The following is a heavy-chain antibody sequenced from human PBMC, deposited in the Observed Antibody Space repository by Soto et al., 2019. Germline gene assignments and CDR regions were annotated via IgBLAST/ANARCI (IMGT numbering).Heavy chain of an antibody. J-gene: IGHJ4*02. D-gene: IGHD2-21*02. CDR1: GFTFSSSA. CDR3: AKGCGGDCYSGAQY. V-gene: IGHV3-23*01. CDR2: ISNSGGST. Sequence: EVQLLESGRGLVQPGGSLRLSCAASGFTFSSSAMSWVRQAPGKGLEWVSSISNSGGSTYYADSVKGRFTISRDNSKNTLYLQMNSLQAEDTAVYYCAKGCGGDCYSGAQYWGQGTLVTVSS.